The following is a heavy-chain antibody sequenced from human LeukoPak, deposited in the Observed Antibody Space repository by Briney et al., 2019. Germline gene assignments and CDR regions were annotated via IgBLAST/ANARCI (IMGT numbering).Heavy chain of an antibody. CDR2: ISGSGGST. J-gene: IGHJ4*02. V-gene: IGHV3-23*01. D-gene: IGHD3-16*02. CDR3: AKDTIKWGSYRYFDY. CDR1: GFTFSSYA. Sequence: EGSLRLSCAASGFTFSSYAMSWVRQAPGKGLEWVSAISGSGGSTYYADSVKGRFTISRDNSKNTLYLQMNSLRAEDTAVYYCAKDTIKWGSYRYFDYWGQGTLVTVSS.